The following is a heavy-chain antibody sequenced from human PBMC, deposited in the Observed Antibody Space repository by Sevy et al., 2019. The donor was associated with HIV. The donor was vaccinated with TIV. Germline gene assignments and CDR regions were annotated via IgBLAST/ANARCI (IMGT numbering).Heavy chain of an antibody. D-gene: IGHD1-20*01. CDR2: TYYSGTT. Sequence: SETLSLTCSVSGGSMNIYYWSWIRQPPGKRLEWIGFTYYSGTTNYNPSLKSRVTISIDTSKNQFSLKLSSVTAADTAVYYCGRVGFNLNDVDYWGQGILVTVSS. CDR1: GGSMNIYY. J-gene: IGHJ4*02. V-gene: IGHV4-59*01. CDR3: GRVGFNLNDVDY.